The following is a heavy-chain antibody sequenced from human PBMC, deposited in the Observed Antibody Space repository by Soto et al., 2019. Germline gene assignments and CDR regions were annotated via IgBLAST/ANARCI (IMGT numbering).Heavy chain of an antibody. V-gene: IGHV1-3*01. D-gene: IGHD2-15*01. CDR2: INPDNGNT. J-gene: IGHJ5*02. CDR3: ARGIATGQLDP. Sequence: ASVKVSCKASGYSFTSLHFNWVRQAPGQRLEWMGWINPDNGNTKSSQKFQDRVIITRDTSASTAYMDLSSLRSEDTAVYYCARGIATGQLDPWGQGTLVTVSS. CDR1: GYSFTSLH.